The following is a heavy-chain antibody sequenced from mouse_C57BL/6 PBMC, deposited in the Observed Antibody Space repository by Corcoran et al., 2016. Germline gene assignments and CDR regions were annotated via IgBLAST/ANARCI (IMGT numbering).Heavy chain of an antibody. CDR2: INPNNGGT. V-gene: IGHV1-26*01. CDR1: GYTFTDYY. CDR3: ARDSPYYYGSSYGYFDV. D-gene: IGHD1-1*01. J-gene: IGHJ1*03. Sequence: EVQLQQSGPELVKPGASVKISCKASGYTFTDYYMNWVKQSHGKSLEWIGDINPNNGGTSYNQKFKGKATLTVDKSSSTAYMELRSLTSEDSAVYYCARDSPYYYGSSYGYFDVWGTGTTVTVSS.